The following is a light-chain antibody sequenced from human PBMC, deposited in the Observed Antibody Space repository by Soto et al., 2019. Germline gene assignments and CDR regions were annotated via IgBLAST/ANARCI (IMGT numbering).Light chain of an antibody. CDR1: KSFGRN. Sequence: EMALTKSPATLPLSPGKGATLSSRAGKSFGRNLACYQQKPCQPPRLLIYGPSTRATGVPARCSGSGSGTEFTLTISSLQSEDFAMYYCQQYTHWPVWSFGQGTKVEIK. CDR3: QQYTHWPVWS. J-gene: IGKJ1*01. CDR2: GPS. V-gene: IGKV3-15*01.